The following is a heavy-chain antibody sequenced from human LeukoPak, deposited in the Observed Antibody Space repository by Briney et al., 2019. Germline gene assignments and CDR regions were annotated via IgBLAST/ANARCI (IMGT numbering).Heavy chain of an antibody. D-gene: IGHD6-19*01. J-gene: IGHJ4*02. V-gene: IGHV3-30*03. Sequence: GGSLTLSCAVSGFTFSSYGMHWVRQAPGKGLEWVAFISFDGSNKYYPDSVKGRVTISRDNSKNTLYRQMNSLRAEDTAVYYCARQVAGLDYWGQGTLVTVSS. CDR2: ISFDGSNK. CDR3: ARQVAGLDY. CDR1: GFTFSSYG.